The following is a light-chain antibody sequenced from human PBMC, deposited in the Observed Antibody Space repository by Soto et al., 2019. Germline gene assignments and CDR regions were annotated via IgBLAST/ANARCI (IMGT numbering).Light chain of an antibody. CDR2: GNT. CDR1: NSSIGAGYD. Sequence: QSVLTQPPSVTGAPGQRVTISCTGSNSSIGAGYDVNWYQQFPGTAPKLLIYGNTARPSGVPDRFSGSKSGSSASLAITGLQPEDEADYYCQTYDSHVLGLLFGVGTKLTV. V-gene: IGLV1-40*01. J-gene: IGLJ2*01. CDR3: QTYDSHVLGLL.